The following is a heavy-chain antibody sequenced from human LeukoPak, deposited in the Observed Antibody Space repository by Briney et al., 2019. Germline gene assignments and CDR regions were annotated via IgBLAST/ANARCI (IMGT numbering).Heavy chain of an antibody. CDR1: GFTFSNYA. V-gene: IGHV3-30-3*01. D-gene: IGHD5/OR15-5a*01. CDR2: ISFDGDNE. Sequence: PRGSLRLSCATSGFTFSNYAIHWVRQAPGKGLKWVADISFDGDNEYYADSVRGRFMIARDNSKNTVYLQMNSLTIEDTAVYYCARETSGNFGQLVSSAEYFQHWGQGTRVTVSS. CDR3: ARETSGNFGQLVSSAEYFQH. J-gene: IGHJ1*01.